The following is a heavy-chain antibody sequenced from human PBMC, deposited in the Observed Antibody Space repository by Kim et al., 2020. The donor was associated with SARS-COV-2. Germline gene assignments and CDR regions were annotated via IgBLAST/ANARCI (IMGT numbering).Heavy chain of an antibody. D-gene: IGHD3-22*01. CDR1: GGSISSSSYY. Sequence: SETLSLTCTVSGGSISSSSYYWGWIRQPPGKGLEWIGSIYYSGSTYYNPSLKSRVTISVDTSKNQFSLKLSSVTAADTAVYYCARQDNPHYYDSSGYYYGFDYWGQGTLVTVSS. V-gene: IGHV4-39*01. CDR3: ARQDNPHYYDSSGYYYGFDY. CDR2: IYYSGST. J-gene: IGHJ4*02.